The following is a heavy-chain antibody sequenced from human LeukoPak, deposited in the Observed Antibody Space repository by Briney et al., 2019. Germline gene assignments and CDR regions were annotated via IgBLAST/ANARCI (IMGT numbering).Heavy chain of an antibody. CDR1: GFTFSSYA. V-gene: IGHV3-23*01. CDR2: ISGSGGST. J-gene: IGHJ3*02. Sequence: GGSLRLSCAASGFTFSSYAMSWVRQAPGKGLEWVSAISGSGGSTYYADSVKGRFTISRDNSKNTLYLQMSSLRAEDTAVYYCAKEGEGHYYDSSGFQIGAFDIWGQGTMVTVSS. D-gene: IGHD3-22*01. CDR3: AKEGEGHYYDSSGFQIGAFDI.